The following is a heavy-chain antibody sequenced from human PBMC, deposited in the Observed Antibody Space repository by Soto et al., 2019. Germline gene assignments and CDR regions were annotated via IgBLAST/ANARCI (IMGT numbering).Heavy chain of an antibody. V-gene: IGHV4-4*02. CDR1: GGSISSSNW. CDR2: IYHSGST. D-gene: IGHD4-17*01. Sequence: QVQLQESGPGLVKPSGTLSLTCAVSGGSISSSNWWSWVRQPPGKGLEWIGEIYHSGSTNYNPSLSSRLTTSVGNTTNELSRKLSSVAAADTAAYDGARNAAAAYGDPRGHGHWGQGTLVTVSS. J-gene: IGHJ4*02. CDR3: ARNAAAAYGDPRGHGH.